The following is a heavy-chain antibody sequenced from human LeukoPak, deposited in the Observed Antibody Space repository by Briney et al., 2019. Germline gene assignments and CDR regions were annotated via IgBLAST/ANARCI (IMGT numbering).Heavy chain of an antibody. CDR2: ISGSGGST. D-gene: IGHD6-19*01. CDR1: GFTFSNYA. Sequence: GGSLRLSCAASGFTFSNYAMNWVRQAPGKGLEWVSGISGSGGSTYYADSVKGRFTISRDNSKNTLYLQMNSLRAEDTAVYYCAKSKAVAVDDAFDIWGQGTMVTVSS. J-gene: IGHJ3*02. V-gene: IGHV3-23*01. CDR3: AKSKAVAVDDAFDI.